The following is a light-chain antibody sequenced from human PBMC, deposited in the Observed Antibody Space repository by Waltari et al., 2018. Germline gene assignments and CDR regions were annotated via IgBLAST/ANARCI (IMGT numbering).Light chain of an antibody. Sequence: QSALTQPPSASGSPGQSVTISCTGTISDVGGYNYVSWYQKRPGKAPTLLIYEVRIRPSGVPDRFAGSKSGNTASLTVSGLQAEDEGDYYCSSFAGTKNYVIFGGGTKLTVL. CDR3: SSFAGTKNYVI. CDR1: ISDVGGYNY. J-gene: IGLJ2*01. CDR2: EVR. V-gene: IGLV2-8*01.